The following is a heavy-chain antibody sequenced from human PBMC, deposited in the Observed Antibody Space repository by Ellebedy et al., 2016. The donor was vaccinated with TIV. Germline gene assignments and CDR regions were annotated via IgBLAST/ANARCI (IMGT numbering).Heavy chain of an antibody. J-gene: IGHJ4*02. CDR3: ASITGTTPHY. CDR1: GYTFTSYG. D-gene: IGHD1-7*01. CDR2: ISAYNGNT. Sequence: ASVKVSXXASGYTFTSYGISWVRQAPGQGLEWMGWISAYNGNTNYAQKFQGRVTITADESTSTAYMELSSLRSEDTAVYYCASITGTTPHYWGQGTLVTVSS. V-gene: IGHV1-18*01.